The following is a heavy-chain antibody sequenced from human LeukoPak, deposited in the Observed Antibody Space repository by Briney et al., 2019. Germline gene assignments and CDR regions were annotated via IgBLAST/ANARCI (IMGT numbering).Heavy chain of an antibody. CDR2: INPNSGGT. CDR1: GYTFTGYY. V-gene: IGHV1-2*02. Sequence: ASVKVSCKASGYTFTGYYMHWVRQAPGQGLEWMGWINPNSGGTNYAQKFQGRVTMTRDTSISTAYMELSRLRSDDTAVYYCARSLMKDQWETPCDYWGQGTLVTVSS. CDR3: ARSLMKDQWETPCDY. D-gene: IGHD1-26*01. J-gene: IGHJ4*02.